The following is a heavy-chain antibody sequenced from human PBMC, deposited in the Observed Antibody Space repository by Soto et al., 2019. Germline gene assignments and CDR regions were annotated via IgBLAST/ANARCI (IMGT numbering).Heavy chain of an antibody. J-gene: IGHJ4*02. V-gene: IGHV3-30-3*01. CDR3: ARGEMATII. CDR1: GFTFSSYA. Sequence: QVQLVESGGGVVQPGRSLRLSCAASGFTFSSYAMHWVHQAPGKGLEWVAVISYDGSNKYYADSVKGRFTISRDNSKNTLYLQMNSLRAEDTAVYYCARGEMATIIWGQGTLVTVSS. D-gene: IGHD5-12*01. CDR2: ISYDGSNK.